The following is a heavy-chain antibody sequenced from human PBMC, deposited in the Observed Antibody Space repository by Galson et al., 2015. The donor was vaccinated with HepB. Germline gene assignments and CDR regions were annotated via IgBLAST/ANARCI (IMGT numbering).Heavy chain of an antibody. V-gene: IGHV1-69*10. J-gene: IGHJ4*02. D-gene: IGHD3-16*01. Sequence: SVKVSCKASGGTFSSYGVSWVRQAPGQGLEWMGGIIPILDRPNYAQRFQGRVTISTDKSTSTAYMELSSLRSEDTAVYYCARDLGGELLDYWGQGTLVTVSS. CDR3: ARDLGGELLDY. CDR2: IIPILDRP. CDR1: GGTFSSYG.